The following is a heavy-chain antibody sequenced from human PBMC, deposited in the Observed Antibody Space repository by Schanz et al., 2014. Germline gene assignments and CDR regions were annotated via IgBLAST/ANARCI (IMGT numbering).Heavy chain of an antibody. V-gene: IGHV3-33*01. CDR3: ARNWGPHYYSYYGMDV. CDR2: MWYDGTKK. CDR1: GFTFSSHG. Sequence: QVQLVESGGGVVQPGGSLRLSCAASGFTFSSHGMHWVRQAPGKGLEWVAFMWYDGTKKYYVDSVKGRFTISRDSSKNTLYLQMSSLRAEDTAVYYCARNWGPHYYSYYGMDVWGQGTMVTVS. J-gene: IGHJ6*02. D-gene: IGHD7-27*01.